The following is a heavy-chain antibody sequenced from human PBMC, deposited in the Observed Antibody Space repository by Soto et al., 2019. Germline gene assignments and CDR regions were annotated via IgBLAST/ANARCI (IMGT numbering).Heavy chain of an antibody. CDR2: IYPSDSDT. D-gene: IGHD3-3*01. Sequence: LGESLEISCKGSGYNFAGYWIAWVRQMPGKGLELMGIIYPSDSDTRYRPSFQGQVTISADKSISSAYLQWSSLRASDTAMYYCARGGVSTRTFDYWGQRNPGTVS. J-gene: IGHJ4*02. CDR3: ARGGVSTRTFDY. V-gene: IGHV5-51*01. CDR1: GYNFAGYW.